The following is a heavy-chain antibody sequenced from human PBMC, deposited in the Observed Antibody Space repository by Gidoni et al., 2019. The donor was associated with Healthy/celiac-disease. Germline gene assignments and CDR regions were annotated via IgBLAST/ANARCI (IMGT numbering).Heavy chain of an antibody. J-gene: IGHJ4*02. CDR2: IYYSGST. V-gene: IGHV4-39*01. D-gene: IGHD2-21*02. Sequence: QLQLQESGPGLVKHSETLSLTGTVSGGSLSSSSYYWGLIRQPPGKGLEWIGSIYYSGSTYDTPSLKSRVTISGDTSKNQFSLKLSSVTAAHTAVYYCARQGGSYCGGDCYSFDYWGQGTLVTVSS. CDR1: GGSLSSSSYY. CDR3: ARQGGSYCGGDCYSFDY.